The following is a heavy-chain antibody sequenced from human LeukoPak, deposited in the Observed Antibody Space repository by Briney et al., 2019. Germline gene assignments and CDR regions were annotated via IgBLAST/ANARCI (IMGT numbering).Heavy chain of an antibody. CDR3: ARGYSAS. D-gene: IGHD5-12*01. CDR1: GFTFNSYA. V-gene: IGHV3-23*01. CDR2: ISGSGGST. Sequence: GGSLRLSCAASGFTFNSYAMSWVRQAPGKGLDWVASISGSGGSTYYVDSVKGRFTISRDNSKNMLYLHVSSLRAEDTAVYYCARGYSASWGQGTLVTVSS. J-gene: IGHJ5*02.